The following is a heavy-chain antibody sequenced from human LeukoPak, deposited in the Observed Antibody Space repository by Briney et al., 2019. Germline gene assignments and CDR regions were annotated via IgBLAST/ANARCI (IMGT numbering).Heavy chain of an antibody. D-gene: IGHD3-3*01. CDR3: ASGRTTIFGVAPPFDY. Sequence: SETLSLTCTVSGGSIYSYYWSWIRQPPGKGLEWIGYIYYSGSTNYNPSLKSRVTISVDTSKNQFSLKLSSVTAADTAVYYCASGRTTIFGVAPPFDYWGQGTLVTVSS. CDR1: GGSIYSYY. CDR2: IYYSGST. J-gene: IGHJ4*02. V-gene: IGHV4-59*01.